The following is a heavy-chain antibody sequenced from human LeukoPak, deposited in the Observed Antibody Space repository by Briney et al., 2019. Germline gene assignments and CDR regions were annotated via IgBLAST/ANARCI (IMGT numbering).Heavy chain of an antibody. CDR3: ARVPGNDYVWGSYRYNWFDP. V-gene: IGHV3-30-3*01. J-gene: IGHJ5*02. Sequence: PGGSLRLSCAASGFTFSSYAMHWVRQAPGKGLEWVAVISYDGSNKYYADSVKGRFTISRDNSKNTLYLQMNSLRAEDTAVYYCARVPGNDYVWGSYRYNWFDPWGQGTLVTVSS. CDR1: GFTFSSYA. CDR2: ISYDGSNK. D-gene: IGHD3-16*02.